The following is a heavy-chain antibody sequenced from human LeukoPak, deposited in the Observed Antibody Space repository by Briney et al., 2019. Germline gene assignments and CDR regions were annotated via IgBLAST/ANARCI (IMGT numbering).Heavy chain of an antibody. D-gene: IGHD3-22*01. V-gene: IGHV1-18*01. CDR1: GYTFTSYG. J-gene: IGHJ4*02. Sequence: ASVKVSCKASGYTFTSYGLSWMRQAPGQGLEYMGWISAYNGNTNYAQKLQGRVTMTTDTSTSTAYMELRSLRSDDTAVYYCARDYYDSSGYYQFDYWGQGTLVTVSS. CDR2: ISAYNGNT. CDR3: ARDYYDSSGYYQFDY.